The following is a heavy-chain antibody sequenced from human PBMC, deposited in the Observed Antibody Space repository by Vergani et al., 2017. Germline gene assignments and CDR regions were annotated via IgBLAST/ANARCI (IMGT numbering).Heavy chain of an antibody. CDR3: ARHTLYGSGSYYNLGYFDY. J-gene: IGHJ4*02. D-gene: IGHD3-10*01. V-gene: IGHV4-39*01. CDR2: IYYSGST. Sequence: QLQLQESGPGLVKPSETLSLTCTVSGGSISSSSYYWGWIRQPPGKGLEWIGSIYYSGSTYYNPSLKSRVTISVDTSKNQFSLKLSSVTAADTAVYYCARHTLYGSGSYYNLGYFDYWGQGTLVTVSS. CDR1: GGSISSSSYY.